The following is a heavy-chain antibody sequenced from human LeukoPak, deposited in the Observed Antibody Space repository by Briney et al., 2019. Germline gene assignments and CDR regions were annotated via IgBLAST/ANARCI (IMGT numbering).Heavy chain of an antibody. CDR1: GGPISSSSYY. D-gene: IGHD3-22*01. Sequence: SETLSLTCTVSGGPISSSSYYWGWIRQPPGKGLEWIGSIYYSGSTYYNPSLKSRVTISVDTSKNQFSLKLSSVTAADTAVYYCARTYDSSGYYPYYFDQWGQGTLVTVSS. CDR3: ARTYDSSGYYPYYFDQ. V-gene: IGHV4-39*01. CDR2: IYYSGST. J-gene: IGHJ4*02.